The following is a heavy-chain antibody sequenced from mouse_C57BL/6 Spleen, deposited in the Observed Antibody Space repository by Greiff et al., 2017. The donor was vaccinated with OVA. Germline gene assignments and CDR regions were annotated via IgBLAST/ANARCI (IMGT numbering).Heavy chain of an antibody. CDR3: ARYGDGYYDGYAMDY. CDR1: GYTFTSYW. CDR2: IDPSDSYT. Sequence: QVQLQQPGAELVMPGASVKLSCKASGYTFTSYWMHWVKQRPGQGLEWIGEIDPSDSYTNYNQKFKGKSTLTVDKSSSTAYMQLSSLTSEDSAVYYCARYGDGYYDGYAMDYWGQGTSVTVSS. D-gene: IGHD2-3*01. J-gene: IGHJ4*01. V-gene: IGHV1-69*01.